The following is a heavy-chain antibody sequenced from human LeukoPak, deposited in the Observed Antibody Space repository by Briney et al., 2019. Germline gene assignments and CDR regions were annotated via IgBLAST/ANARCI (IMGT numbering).Heavy chain of an antibody. Sequence: SETLSLTCTVSGGSISCYYWSWIRQPPGKGLEWIGYIYYSGSTNYNPSLKSRVAISVDTSKNQFSLKLSSVTAADTAVYYCARASLPSIAAAGNWFDPWGQGTLVTVSS. V-gene: IGHV4-59*08. CDR3: ARASLPSIAAAGNWFDP. CDR1: GGSISCYY. CDR2: IYYSGST. J-gene: IGHJ5*02. D-gene: IGHD6-13*01.